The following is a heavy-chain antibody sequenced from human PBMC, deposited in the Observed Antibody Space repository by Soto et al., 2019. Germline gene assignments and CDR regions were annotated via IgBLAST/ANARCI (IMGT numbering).Heavy chain of an antibody. J-gene: IGHJ6*02. Sequence: SQTLSLTCVISGDSVSSNSAAWNWIRQSPSRGLEWLGRTYYRSKWYNDYAVSVKSRITINPDTSKNQFSLQLNSVTPEDTAVYYCARASIAARHPYYYGMDVWGQGTTVTVSS. CDR3: ARASIAARHPYYYGMDV. CDR2: TYYRSKWYN. D-gene: IGHD6-6*01. V-gene: IGHV6-1*01. CDR1: GDSVSSNSAA.